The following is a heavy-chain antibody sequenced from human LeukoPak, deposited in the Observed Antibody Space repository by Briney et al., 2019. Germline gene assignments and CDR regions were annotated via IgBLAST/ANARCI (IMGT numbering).Heavy chain of an antibody. V-gene: IGHV3-23*01. CDR3: AKDGHCPGALCPTQIAVAGYNDN. D-gene: IGHD6-19*01. J-gene: IGHJ4*02. CDR2: INYNGDNK. CDR1: GFTFSIYT. Sequence: GGSLRLSCAASGFTFSIYTMNWVRQAPGKGLEWVSIINYNGDNKYYADSVQGRFTISRDNSKDTVYLQMNSLRAEDTAIYYCAKDGHCPGALCPTQIAVAGYNDNWGQGTLVTVSS.